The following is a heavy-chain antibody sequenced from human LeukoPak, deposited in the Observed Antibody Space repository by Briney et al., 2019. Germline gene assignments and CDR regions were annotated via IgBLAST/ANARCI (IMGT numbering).Heavy chain of an antibody. D-gene: IGHD2-21*01. CDR3: ATYYGGNPEYLQH. CDR2: IWYDGSYK. Sequence: RRSLRLSCAASGLNFKIYGMEWVRQAPGKGLEWVSFIWYDGSYKYYADSVRGRFSISRDNSKSTLYLQMNSLRAEDTAVYYCATYYGGNPEYLQHWGQGALVIVSS. J-gene: IGHJ1*01. CDR1: GLNFKIYG. V-gene: IGHV3-33*01.